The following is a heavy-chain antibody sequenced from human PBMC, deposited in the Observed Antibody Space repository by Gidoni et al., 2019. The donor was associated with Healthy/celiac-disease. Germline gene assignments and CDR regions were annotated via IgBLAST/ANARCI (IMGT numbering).Heavy chain of an antibody. D-gene: IGHD3-10*01. CDR1: GITFGDYV. J-gene: IGHJ4*02. Sequence: EVQLVESGGGLVQPGRSLRLSCIASGITFGDYVVSWFRQAPGKGLEWVGFIRSKAYGGTTEYAASVKGRFTISRDDSKSIAYLQMNRLKTEDTAVYYCTREVSPPSRPYASGSYPLYWGQGTLVTVSS. CDR2: IRSKAYGGTT. V-gene: IGHV3-49*03. CDR3: TREVSPPSRPYASGSYPLY.